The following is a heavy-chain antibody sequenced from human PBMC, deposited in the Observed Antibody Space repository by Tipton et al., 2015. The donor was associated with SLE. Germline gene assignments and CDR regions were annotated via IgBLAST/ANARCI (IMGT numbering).Heavy chain of an antibody. CDR1: GGSINSYF. Sequence: TLSLTCTVSGGSINSYFWSWIRQPPGKGLEWIGYIYYSGSTNYNPSLKSRVTMSVDTSKNQISLKLSSVTAADTAVYYCARDVAPAAVPLFEYWGQGTLVIVSS. V-gene: IGHV4-59*01. D-gene: IGHD2-2*01. CDR2: IYYSGST. J-gene: IGHJ4*02. CDR3: ARDVAPAAVPLFEY.